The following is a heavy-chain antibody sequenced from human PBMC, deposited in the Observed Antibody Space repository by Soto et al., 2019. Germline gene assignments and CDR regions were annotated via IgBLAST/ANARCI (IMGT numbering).Heavy chain of an antibody. D-gene: IGHD3-22*01. J-gene: IGHJ4*02. V-gene: IGHV3-30*03. Sequence: GGSLRLSCVASGFTFSSYGMHWVRQAPGKGLEWVAIISYDGSNTYYADSVKGRFTISRDNAKNSLYLQMNSLRADDTAVYYCARDYDSSGYPRYYFDYWGQGTLVTVSS. CDR3: ARDYDSSGYPRYYFDY. CDR2: ISYDGSNT. CDR1: GFTFSSYG.